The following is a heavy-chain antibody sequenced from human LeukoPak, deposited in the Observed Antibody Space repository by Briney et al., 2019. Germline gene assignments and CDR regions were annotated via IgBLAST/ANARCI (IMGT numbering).Heavy chain of an antibody. Sequence: GGSLRLSCTASGFTFGDYAMSWFRQAPGKGLEWVGFIRSKAYGGTTEYAASVKGRFTISRDDSKSIAYLQMNSLKTEDTAVYYCTRGEVTRNYYFDYWGQGTLVTVSS. V-gene: IGHV3-49*03. CDR1: GFTFGDYA. CDR2: IRSKAYGGTT. CDR3: TRGEVTRNYYFDY. J-gene: IGHJ4*02. D-gene: IGHD2-21*02.